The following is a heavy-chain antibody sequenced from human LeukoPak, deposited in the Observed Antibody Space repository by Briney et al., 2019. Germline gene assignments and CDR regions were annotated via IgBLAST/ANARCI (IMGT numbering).Heavy chain of an antibody. CDR1: GYSLSELS. V-gene: IGHV1-24*01. CDR3: ATEKDLLLDS. D-gene: IGHD1-26*01. Sequence: GASVKVSCKVSGYSLSELSTHWVRQAPGQGLEWMGGFDPGDDETIYAQKFQGRGTMTEDTSTDTAYLELSSLRSEDTAVYFCATEKDLLLDSWGQGTPVTVSS. CDR2: FDPGDDET. J-gene: IGHJ5*01.